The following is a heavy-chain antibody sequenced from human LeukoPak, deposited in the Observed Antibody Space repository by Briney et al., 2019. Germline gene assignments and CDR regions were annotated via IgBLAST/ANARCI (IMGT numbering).Heavy chain of an antibody. D-gene: IGHD4-17*01. CDR1: GGSISGYY. CDR2: IYYSGST. V-gene: IGHV4-59*01. CDR3: ARGSLDGDYRD. Sequence: SETLSLTCSVSGGSISGYYWSWIRQPPGKGLEWIGYIYYSGSTNYNPSLKSRVTISVDTSKNQFSLKLSSVTAADTAVYYCARGSLDGDYRDWGQGTLVTVSS. J-gene: IGHJ4*02.